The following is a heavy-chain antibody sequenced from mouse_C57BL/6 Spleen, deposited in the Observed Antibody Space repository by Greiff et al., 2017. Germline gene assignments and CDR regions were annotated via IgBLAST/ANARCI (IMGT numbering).Heavy chain of an antibody. D-gene: IGHD1-1*01. CDR1: GYTFTSYW. CDR3: ARRDYYGSSYAMDY. CDR2: IYPGSGST. J-gene: IGHJ4*01. V-gene: IGHV1-55*01. Sequence: QVQLQQSGAELVKPGASVKMSCKASGYTFTSYWITWVKQRPGQGLEWIGDIYPGSGSTNYNEKFKSKDTLTVDTSSSTAYMQLSSLTSEDSAVYYCARRDYYGSSYAMDYWGQGTSVTVSS.